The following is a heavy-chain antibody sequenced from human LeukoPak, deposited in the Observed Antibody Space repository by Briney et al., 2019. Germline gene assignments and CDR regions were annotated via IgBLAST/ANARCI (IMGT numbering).Heavy chain of an antibody. Sequence: SETLSLTCAVYGGSFSGYYWSWIRQPPGKGLEWIGEINHSGSTNYNPSLKSRVTISVDTSKNQFSLKLSSVTAADTAVYYCARGVYSRTQFDYWGQGTLVTVSS. CDR3: ARGVYSRTQFDY. V-gene: IGHV4-34*01. D-gene: IGHD6-13*01. J-gene: IGHJ4*02. CDR2: INHSGST. CDR1: GGSFSGYY.